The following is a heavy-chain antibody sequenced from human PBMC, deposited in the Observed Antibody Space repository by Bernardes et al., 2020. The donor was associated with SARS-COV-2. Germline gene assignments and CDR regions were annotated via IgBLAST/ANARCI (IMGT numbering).Heavy chain of an antibody. Sequence: SETLSLTCAVSGTPITNSNWWNWARQTPGMALEWVGEVYHVGITKYNPSLKSRLTMSVDKSKNEFSLTLNSVTAADTAMYYCARWSLGGYYLDYWGPGILVTVSS. CDR2: VYHVGIT. CDR1: GTPITNSNW. CDR3: ARWSLGGYYLDY. D-gene: IGHD6-25*01. J-gene: IGHJ4*02. V-gene: IGHV4-4*02.